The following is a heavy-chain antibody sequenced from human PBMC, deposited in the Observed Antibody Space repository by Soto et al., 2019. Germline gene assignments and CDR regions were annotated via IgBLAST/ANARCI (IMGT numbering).Heavy chain of an antibody. J-gene: IGHJ3*02. Sequence: PSETLSLTCTVSYGSISVSNVFWGWVRQPPGKGLEWIGNIDYSGTAYFNPSLGTRVTFPVDTSKNQFSLQLNSVTPEDTAVYYCALVSSSRGPDDAFDIWGQGTMVTVSS. CDR3: ALVSSSRGPDDAFDI. CDR2: IDYSGTA. D-gene: IGHD6-13*01. V-gene: IGHV4-39*01. CDR1: YGSISVSNVF.